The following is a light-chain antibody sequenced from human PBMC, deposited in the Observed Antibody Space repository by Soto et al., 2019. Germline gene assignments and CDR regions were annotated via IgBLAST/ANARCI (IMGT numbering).Light chain of an antibody. CDR2: YAS. CDR3: QQRSNWPIT. Sequence: EIVLTQSPATLSLSPGERATLSCRASQSVSSYFAWYQQKPGQAPRLLIYYASNRATGIPARFSGSGSGTDFTLTISSLEPEDFAVYYCQQRSNWPITFGQGTRLEIK. J-gene: IGKJ5*01. CDR1: QSVSSY. V-gene: IGKV3-11*01.